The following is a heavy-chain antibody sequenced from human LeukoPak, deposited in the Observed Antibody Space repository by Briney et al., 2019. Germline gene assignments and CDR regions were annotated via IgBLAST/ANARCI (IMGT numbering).Heavy chain of an antibody. CDR3: ARPHYDFWSGYSGDAFDI. V-gene: IGHV5-51*01. CDR1: GYSFTSYW. CDR2: IYPGDSDT. Sequence: GESLKISCKGSGYSFTSYWIGWVRQMPGKGLEWMGIIYPGDSDTRYSPSFQGQVTISADKSISTACLQWSSLKASDTAMYYCARPHYDFWSGYSGDAFDIWGQGTMVTVSS. J-gene: IGHJ3*02. D-gene: IGHD3-3*01.